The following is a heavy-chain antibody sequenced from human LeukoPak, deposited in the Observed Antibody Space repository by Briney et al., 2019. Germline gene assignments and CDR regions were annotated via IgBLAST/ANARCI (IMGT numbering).Heavy chain of an antibody. Sequence: GGSLRLSCAASGFTFSSYGMHWVRQAPGKGLEWVAVITYDGSNKYYADSMKGRFTISRDNSKNTLYLQMNSLRAEDTAVYYCAKDRLYQLLRGWFDPWGQGTLVTVSS. J-gene: IGHJ5*02. V-gene: IGHV3-30*18. CDR1: GFTFSSYG. CDR3: AKDRLYQLLRGWFDP. D-gene: IGHD2-2*01. CDR2: ITYDGSNK.